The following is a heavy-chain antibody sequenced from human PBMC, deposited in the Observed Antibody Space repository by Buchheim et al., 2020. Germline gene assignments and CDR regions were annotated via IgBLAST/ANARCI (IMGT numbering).Heavy chain of an antibody. Sequence: EVQLLESGGGLVQPGGSLRLSCAASGFTFSSYAMSWVRQAPGKGLEWVSAISGSGGSTYYADSVKGRFTIPLDNSKNTLYLQMNSLRAGDTAVYYCAKATDTTYYYDSSSYWPYWGQGTL. V-gene: IGHV3-23*01. CDR1: GFTFSSYA. J-gene: IGHJ4*02. CDR2: ISGSGGST. D-gene: IGHD3-22*01. CDR3: AKATDTTYYYDSSSYWPY.